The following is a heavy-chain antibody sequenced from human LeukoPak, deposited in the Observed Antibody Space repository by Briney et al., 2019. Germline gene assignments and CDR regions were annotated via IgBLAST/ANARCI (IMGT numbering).Heavy chain of an antibody. J-gene: IGHJ3*01. D-gene: IGHD6-19*01. CDR2: INGEGDNR. CDR1: GFTFSAYW. V-gene: IGHV3-74*01. Sequence: GGSLRLSCAASGFTFSAYWMLWFRQAPGKGLDWVSLINGEGDNRQYADSVKGRFTISRDNAKNTLYVQMNGLRVEDTAIYYCAGGSGWLVDFWGQGTMVTVSS. CDR3: AGGSGWLVDF.